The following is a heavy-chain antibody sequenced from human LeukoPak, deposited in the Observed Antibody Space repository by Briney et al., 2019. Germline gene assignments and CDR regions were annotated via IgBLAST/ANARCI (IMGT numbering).Heavy chain of an antibody. J-gene: IGHJ3*02. CDR2: IYSTGST. V-gene: IGHV3-53*01. Sequence: PGGSLRLSCAASGFSVSSDYMNWVRQAPGKGLEWVSIIYSTGSTYYADSVEGRFIISRDSSKNTLYLQMNSLRAEDTAVYYCARSRDCAADCFKMTDGFDIWGQGTLLTVAS. CDR1: GFSVSSDY. CDR3: ARSRDCAADCFKMTDGFDI. D-gene: IGHD2-21*01.